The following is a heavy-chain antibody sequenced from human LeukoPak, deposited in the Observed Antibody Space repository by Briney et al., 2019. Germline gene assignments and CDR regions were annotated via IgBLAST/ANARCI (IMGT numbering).Heavy chain of an antibody. J-gene: IGHJ3*02. Sequence: PGGSLRLSCAASGFTFSSYSVNWVRQAPGKGLEWVSSISSSSSYIYYADSVKGRFTISRDNAKNSLYLQMNSLRAEDTAVYYCARAGSGWYEAFDIWGQGTMVTVSS. D-gene: IGHD6-19*01. CDR1: GFTFSSYS. CDR3: ARAGSGWYEAFDI. CDR2: ISSSSSYI. V-gene: IGHV3-21*03.